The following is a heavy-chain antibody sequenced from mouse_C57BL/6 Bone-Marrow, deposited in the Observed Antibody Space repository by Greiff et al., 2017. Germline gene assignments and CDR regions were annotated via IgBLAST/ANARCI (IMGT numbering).Heavy chain of an antibody. Sequence: QVQLKQSGAELVKPGASVKISCKASGYAFSSYCMNWVKQRPGKGLEWIGQIYPGDGDTNYNGKFKGKATLTADKSSSTAYLQLSSLTSEDSAVYFCERILVWYFYGMGYWGRGNAVTVSA. CDR1: GYAFSSYC. J-gene: IGHJ4*01. CDR3: ERILVWYFYGMGY. V-gene: IGHV1-80*01. CDR2: IYPGDGDT. D-gene: IGHD2-10*02.